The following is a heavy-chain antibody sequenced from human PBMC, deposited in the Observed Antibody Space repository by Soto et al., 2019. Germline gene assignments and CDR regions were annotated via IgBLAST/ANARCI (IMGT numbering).Heavy chain of an antibody. V-gene: IGHV4-30-4*01. CDR3: AREPVTMVRGVIIYYYGMDV. D-gene: IGHD3-10*01. J-gene: IGHJ6*02. Sequence: SETLSLTCTVSGGSIISGDYYWIWIRQPPGKGLEWIGYIYYSGSTYYNPSLKSRVTISVDTSKNQFSLKLSSVTAADTAVYYCAREPVTMVRGVIIYYYGMDVWGQGTTVTVS. CDR1: GGSIISGDYY. CDR2: IYYSGST.